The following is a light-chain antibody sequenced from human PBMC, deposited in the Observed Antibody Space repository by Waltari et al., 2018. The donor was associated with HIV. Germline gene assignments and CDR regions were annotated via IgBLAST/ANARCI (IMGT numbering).Light chain of an antibody. Sequence: SLGLTQPPSMSVFPGQTAEITCSGDVLSSQSAFWYQHKPGQAPVILIYRDDERPSSIPERFSGSSSGATVALTISGVQPEDEADYYCQSRDISGTHVVFGGGTKLTVL. CDR1: VLSSQS. V-gene: IGLV3-25*03. CDR2: RDD. J-gene: IGLJ2*01. CDR3: QSRDISGTHVV.